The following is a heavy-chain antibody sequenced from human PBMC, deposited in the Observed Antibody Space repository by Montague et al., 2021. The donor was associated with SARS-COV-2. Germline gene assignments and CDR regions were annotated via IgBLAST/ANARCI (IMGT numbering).Heavy chain of an antibody. CDR1: GFTFSSYW. CDR2: INSDGSST. D-gene: IGHD3-9*01. CDR3: ARDGVLRDFDWSPYYHNYMDV. Sequence: SLRLSCAASGFTFSSYWMHWVRQAPGKGLVWVSRINSDGSSTSYADSVKGRFTISRDNAKNTLYLQMNSLRAEDTAVYYCARDGVLRDFDWSPYYHNYMDVWGKGTRVTVSS. V-gene: IGHV3-74*01. J-gene: IGHJ6*03.